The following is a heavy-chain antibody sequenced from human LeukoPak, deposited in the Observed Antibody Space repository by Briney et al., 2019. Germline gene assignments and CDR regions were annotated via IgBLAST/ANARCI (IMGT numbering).Heavy chain of an antibody. V-gene: IGHV1-18*04. CDR1: GYTFTGYY. Sequence: EASVKVSCKASGYTFTGYYMHWVRQAPGQGLEWMGWISAYNGNTNYAQKLQGRVTMTTDTSTSTAYMELRSLRSDDTAVYYCARALRYCSSTSCIRMPINYWGQGTLVTVSS. D-gene: IGHD2-2*01. CDR2: ISAYNGNT. CDR3: ARALRYCSSTSCIRMPINY. J-gene: IGHJ4*02.